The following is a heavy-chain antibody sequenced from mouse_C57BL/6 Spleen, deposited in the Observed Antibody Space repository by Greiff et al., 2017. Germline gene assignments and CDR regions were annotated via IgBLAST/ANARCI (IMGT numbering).Heavy chain of an antibody. D-gene: IGHD2-3*01. Sequence: EVQVVESGGGLVKPGGSLKLSCAASGFTFSDYGMHWVRQAPEKGLEWVAYISSGSSTIYYADTVKGRFTISRDNAKNTLFLQMTSLRSEDTAMYYCASNYDGYYGLDYWGQGTTLTVSS. V-gene: IGHV5-17*01. CDR2: ISSGSSTI. J-gene: IGHJ2*01. CDR3: ASNYDGYYGLDY. CDR1: GFTFSDYG.